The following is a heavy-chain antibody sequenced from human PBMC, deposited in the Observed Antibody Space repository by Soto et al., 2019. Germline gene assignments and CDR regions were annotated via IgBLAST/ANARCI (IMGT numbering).Heavy chain of an antibody. CDR3: ASWRTYYYDSSGYSDY. CDR2: IYSGGST. V-gene: IGHV3-53*01. Sequence: PGGSLRLSCAASGFTVSSNYLSWVRQAPGKGLEWVSVIYSGGSTYYADSVKGRFTTSRDNSKNTLYLQMNSLRAEDTAVYYCASWRTYYYDSSGYSDYWGQGT. D-gene: IGHD3-22*01. J-gene: IGHJ4*02. CDR1: GFTVSSNY.